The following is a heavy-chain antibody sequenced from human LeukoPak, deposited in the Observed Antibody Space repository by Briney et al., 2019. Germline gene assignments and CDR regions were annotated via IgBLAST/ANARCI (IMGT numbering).Heavy chain of an antibody. CDR2: INGDASTT. CDR3: ARDRGSPDAFNI. V-gene: IGHV3-74*01. D-gene: IGHD1-26*01. Sequence: GGSLRLSCAASGSTFSPYWMHWVRQAPGKGLVWVSHINGDASTTIYADSVKGRFTISRDNARNTLYLQMNSLRAEDTAVYYCARDRGSPDAFNIWGQGTMVTVSS. J-gene: IGHJ3*02. CDR1: GSTFSPYW.